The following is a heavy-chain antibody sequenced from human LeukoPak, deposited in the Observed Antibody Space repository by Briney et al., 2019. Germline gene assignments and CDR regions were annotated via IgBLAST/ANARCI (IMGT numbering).Heavy chain of an antibody. V-gene: IGHV3-30*18. J-gene: IGHJ4*02. CDR3: AKDYYDSSGYYYTGPTDY. CDR2: ISYDGSNK. CDR1: GFTFSSYG. Sequence: GGSLRLSCAASGFTFSSYGMHWVRQAPSKGLEWVAVISYDGSNKYYADSVKGRFTISRDNSKNTLYLQMNSLRAEDTAVYYCAKDYYDSSGYYYTGPTDYWGQGTLVTVSS. D-gene: IGHD3-22*01.